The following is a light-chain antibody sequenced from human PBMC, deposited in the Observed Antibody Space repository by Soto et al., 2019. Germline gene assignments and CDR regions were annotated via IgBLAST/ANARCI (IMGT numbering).Light chain of an antibody. V-gene: IGLV2-23*03. Sequence: QSALTQPASVSGSPGQSITISCTGTGSDIGSYNLVSWYQHLPGKAPKHIIYEGTKRSSGVSNRFSGSKSGDTASLPSSGLQADCAADYYCCAYACSATFVVCGGRTKLTFL. J-gene: IGLJ3*02. CDR3: CAYACSATFVV. CDR2: EGT. CDR1: GSDIGSYNL.